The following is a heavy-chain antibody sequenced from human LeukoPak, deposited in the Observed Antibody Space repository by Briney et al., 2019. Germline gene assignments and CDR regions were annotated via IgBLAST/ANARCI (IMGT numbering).Heavy chain of an antibody. Sequence: ASVKVSCKASGYTFTGYYMHWVRQAPGQGLEWMGWINPNSGGTNYAQKFQGRVTMTRDTSISTAYMELSRLRSDDTAVYYCARDLGYYLGSGSIDYWGQGTLVTVSS. CDR1: GYTFTGYY. CDR3: ARDLGYYLGSGSIDY. CDR2: INPNSGGT. V-gene: IGHV1-2*02. D-gene: IGHD3-10*01. J-gene: IGHJ4*02.